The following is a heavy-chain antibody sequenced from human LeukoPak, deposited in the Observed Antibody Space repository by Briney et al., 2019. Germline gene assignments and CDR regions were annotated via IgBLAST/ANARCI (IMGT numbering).Heavy chain of an antibody. D-gene: IGHD6-13*01. V-gene: IGHV3-53*01. CDR2: IYSGGNT. Sequence: QPGGSLRLSCTVSGFTVSSNSMSWVRQAPGKGLEWVSFIYSGGNTHYSDSVKGRFTISRDNAKNSLYLQMNSLRAEDTAVYYCARASRLAAEYDYWGQGTLVTVSS. CDR3: ARASRLAAEYDY. J-gene: IGHJ4*02. CDR1: GFTVSSNS.